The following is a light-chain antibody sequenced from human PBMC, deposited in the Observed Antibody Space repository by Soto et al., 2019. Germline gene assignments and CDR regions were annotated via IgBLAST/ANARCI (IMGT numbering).Light chain of an antibody. CDR1: QSVSSY. CDR3: QQYGSSPRT. CDR2: GGS. Sequence: EIVLTQSPGTLALSPGERATLSCRASQSVSSYLTWYQQKPGQAPRLLIYGGSSRGTGIPDRFSGSGSGTDFTLTISRLEPEDFAVYYCQQYGSSPRTFGQGTRLEIK. J-gene: IGKJ5*01. V-gene: IGKV3-20*01.